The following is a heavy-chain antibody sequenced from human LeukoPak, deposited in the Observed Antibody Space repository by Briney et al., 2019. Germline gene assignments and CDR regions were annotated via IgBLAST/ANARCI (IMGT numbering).Heavy chain of an antibody. CDR1: GYTLTELS. V-gene: IGHV1-24*01. D-gene: IGHD3-22*01. J-gene: IGHJ4*02. CDR3: ATDPPSRGYYTGFDY. CDR2: FDPEDGET. Sequence: ASVKVSCKVSGYTLTELSMHWVRQAPGKGLEWMGGFDPEDGETIYAQKFQGRVTMTEDTSTDTAYMELSSLRSEDTAVYYCATDPPSRGYYTGFDYWGQGTLVTVSS.